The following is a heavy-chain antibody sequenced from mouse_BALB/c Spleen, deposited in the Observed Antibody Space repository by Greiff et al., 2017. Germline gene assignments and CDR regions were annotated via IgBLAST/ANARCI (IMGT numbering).Heavy chain of an antibody. CDR3: ARKDYGAFDY. Sequence: VQLQQSGAELVRPGSSVKISCKASGYAFSSYWMNWVKQRPGQGLEWIGQIYPGDGDTNYNGKFKGKATLTADKSSSTAYMQLSSLTSEDSAVYFCARKDYGAFDYWGQGTTLTVSS. V-gene: IGHV1-80*01. J-gene: IGHJ2*01. D-gene: IGHD1-1*02. CDR2: IYPGDGDT. CDR1: GYAFSSYW.